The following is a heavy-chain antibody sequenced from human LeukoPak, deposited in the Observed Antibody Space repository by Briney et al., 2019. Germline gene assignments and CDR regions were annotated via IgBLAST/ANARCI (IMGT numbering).Heavy chain of an antibody. V-gene: IGHV3-30-3*01. D-gene: IGHD3-9*01. CDR1: GFTLSSYA. Sequence: GGSLRLSCAASGFTLSSYAMHWVRQAPGKGLEWVAVISYDGSNKYYADSVKGRFTISRDNSKNTLYLQMNSLRAEDTAVYYCARGGGIYDILTGYSFDPWGQGTLVTVSS. CDR3: ARGGGIYDILTGYSFDP. J-gene: IGHJ5*02. CDR2: ISYDGSNK.